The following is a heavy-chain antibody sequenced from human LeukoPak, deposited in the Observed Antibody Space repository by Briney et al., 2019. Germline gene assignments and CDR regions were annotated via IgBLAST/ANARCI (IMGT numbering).Heavy chain of an antibody. CDR1: GFTFSSYA. V-gene: IGHV3-23*01. J-gene: IGHJ4*02. Sequence: PGGSLRLSCAASGFTFSSYAMSWVRQAPGKGLEWVSAISGSGGSTYYADSVKGRFTISRDNSKNTLYLQMNSLRAEDTAVYYCAESSSLIGRWLTLFGLWGQGTLVTVSS. CDR3: AESSSLIGRWLTLFGL. CDR2: ISGSGGST. D-gene: IGHD5-24*01.